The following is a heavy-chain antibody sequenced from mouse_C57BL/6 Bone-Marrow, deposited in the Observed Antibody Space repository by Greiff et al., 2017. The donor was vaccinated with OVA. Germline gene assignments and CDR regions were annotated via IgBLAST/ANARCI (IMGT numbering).Heavy chain of an antibody. CDR2: IYPRSGNT. Sequence: VQLMESGAELARPGASVKLSCTASGYTFTSYGISWVKQRTGQGLEWIGEIYPRSGNTYYNEKFKGKATLTADKSSSTAYMELRSLTSEDSAVYFCARGREYGGQGTLVTVSA. J-gene: IGHJ3*01. V-gene: IGHV1-81*01. CDR1: GYTFTSYG. CDR3: ARGREY.